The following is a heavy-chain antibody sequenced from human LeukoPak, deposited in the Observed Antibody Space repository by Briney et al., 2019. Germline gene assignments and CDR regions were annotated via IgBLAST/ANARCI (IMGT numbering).Heavy chain of an antibody. CDR1: GGTFSSYA. D-gene: IGHD2-2*01. V-gene: IGHV1-69*13. J-gene: IGHJ6*02. CDR3: ASTSTPRYCSSTSCYDSYYYYYYGMDI. CDR2: IIPIFGTA. Sequence: SVKVSCKASGGTFSSYAISWVRQAPGQGLEWMGGIIPIFGTANYAQKFQGRVTITADESTSTAYMELSSLRSEDTAVYYCASTSTPRYCSSTSCYDSYYYYYYGMDIWGQGTTVTVSS.